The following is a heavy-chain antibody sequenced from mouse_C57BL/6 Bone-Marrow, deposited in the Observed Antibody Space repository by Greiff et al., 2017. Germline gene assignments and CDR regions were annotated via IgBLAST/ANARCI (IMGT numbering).Heavy chain of an antibody. Sequence: EVQLQQSGPELVKPGASVKISCKASGYSFTGYYMNWVKQSPEKSLEWIGEINPSTGGTTYNQKFKAKATLTVDKSSSTAYMQLKSLTSEASAVYYCARRASYYSNYGYWGQGTTLTVSS. CDR3: ARRASYYSNYGY. V-gene: IGHV1-42*01. CDR1: GYSFTGYY. D-gene: IGHD2-5*01. J-gene: IGHJ2*01. CDR2: INPSTGGT.